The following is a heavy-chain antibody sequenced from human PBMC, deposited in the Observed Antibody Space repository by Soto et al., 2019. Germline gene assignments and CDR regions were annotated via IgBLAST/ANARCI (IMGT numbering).Heavy chain of an antibody. D-gene: IGHD6-6*01. Sequence: GGSLRLSCAASGFTFSSYGMHWVRQAPGKGLEWVAVIWYDGSNKYYADSVKGRFTISRDNSKNTLYLQMNSLRAEDTAVYYCARADIAADHFDYWGQGTLVTVSS. CDR1: GFTFSSYG. CDR2: IWYDGSNK. V-gene: IGHV3-33*01. CDR3: ARADIAADHFDY. J-gene: IGHJ4*02.